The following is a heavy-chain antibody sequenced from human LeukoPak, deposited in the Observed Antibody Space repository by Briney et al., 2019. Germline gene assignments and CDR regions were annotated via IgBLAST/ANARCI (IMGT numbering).Heavy chain of an antibody. CDR2: ISYDGSNK. CDR1: GFTFSSYA. CDR3: AKDINSGSYYSDY. Sequence: GGSLRLSCAASGFTFSSYAMHWVRQAPGKGLEWVAVISYDGSNKYYADSVKGRFTISRDNSKNTLYLQMNSLRAEDTAVYYCAKDINSGSYYSDYWGQGTLVTVSS. J-gene: IGHJ4*02. D-gene: IGHD1-26*01. V-gene: IGHV3-30-3*01.